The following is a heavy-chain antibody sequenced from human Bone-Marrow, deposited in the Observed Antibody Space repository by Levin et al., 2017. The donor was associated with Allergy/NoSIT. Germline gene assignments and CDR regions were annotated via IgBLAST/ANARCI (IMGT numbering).Heavy chain of an antibody. CDR1: GFSSSSYA. V-gene: IGHV3-30*18. CDR2: ISYDGSKK. CDR3: AKALRTLGYFDF. J-gene: IGHJ4*02. D-gene: IGHD7-27*01. Sequence: SCAASGFSSSSYAMHWVRQSPGKGLEWVADISYDGSKKNYADSVKGRFTISRDNSKNTVYLQMDSLRVEDTAVYFCAKALRTLGYFDFWGQGTLVSVSP.